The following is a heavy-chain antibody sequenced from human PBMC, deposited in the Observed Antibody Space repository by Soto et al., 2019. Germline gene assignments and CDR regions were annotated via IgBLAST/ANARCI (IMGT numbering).Heavy chain of an antibody. CDR2: IYTSGST. CDR3: ARDTGSPGPRFDY. Sequence: SETLSLTCTVSGGSISSYYWNWIRQPAGKGLEWIGRIYTSGSTNYNPSLKSRVTMSVDTSKNQFSLKVSSVTAADTAVYYCARDTGSPGPRFDYWGKGTLVTVSS. J-gene: IGHJ4*02. V-gene: IGHV4-4*07. D-gene: IGHD6-6*01. CDR1: GGSISSYY.